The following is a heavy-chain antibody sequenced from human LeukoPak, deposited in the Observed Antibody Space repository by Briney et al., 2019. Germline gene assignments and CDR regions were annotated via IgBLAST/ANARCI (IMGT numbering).Heavy chain of an antibody. CDR1: GFIFKNYG. Sequence: PGGSLRLSCAASGFIFKNYGMSWVRQAPGKALEWVSSITSSGAYIFYADSVRGRFTISRDNAKDSLYLQMNSLGPEDTAVYYCARDPYSGNYGNYYYYYMDVWGKGTTVTISS. V-gene: IGHV3-21*01. CDR3: ARDPYSGNYGNYYYYYMDV. J-gene: IGHJ6*03. CDR2: ITSSGAYI. D-gene: IGHD1-26*01.